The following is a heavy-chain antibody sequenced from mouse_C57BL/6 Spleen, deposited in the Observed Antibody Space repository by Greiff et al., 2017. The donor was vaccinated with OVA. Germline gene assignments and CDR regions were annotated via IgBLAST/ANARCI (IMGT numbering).Heavy chain of an antibody. J-gene: IGHJ2*01. CDR1: GYTFTDYY. CDR3: ARCGRFDY. CDR2: INPNNGGT. Sequence: EVQLQQSGPELVKPGASVKISCKASGYTFTDYYMNWVKQSHGQSLEWIGDINPNNGGTSYNQKFKGKATLTADKSSSTAYMELRRLTSEDSAVYCCARCGRFDYWGQGTTLTVSS. V-gene: IGHV1-26*01.